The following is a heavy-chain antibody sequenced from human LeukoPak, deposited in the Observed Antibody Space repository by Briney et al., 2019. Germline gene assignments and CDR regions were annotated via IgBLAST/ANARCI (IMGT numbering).Heavy chain of an antibody. Sequence: GRSQRLSWAASGFTLSDFWMDWLRHAAGRGLEWVASINPGGSDHYCVDSVKGRFSISRYNAKNSLYLPMNSLRVEDTAMYYCARDDGSSCFSYWGQGALVTVSS. CDR3: ARDDGSSCFSY. J-gene: IGHJ4*02. V-gene: IGHV3-7*01. D-gene: IGHD3-10*01. CDR2: INPGGSDH. CDR1: GFTLSDFW.